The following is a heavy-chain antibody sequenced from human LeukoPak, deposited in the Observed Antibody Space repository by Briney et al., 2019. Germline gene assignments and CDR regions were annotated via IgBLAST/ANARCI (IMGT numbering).Heavy chain of an antibody. CDR2: ISGSGGNT. CDR3: ARDRHYDFWSGSGAFDI. D-gene: IGHD3-3*01. V-gene: IGHV3-23*01. J-gene: IGHJ3*02. Sequence: PGGSLRLSCAAPGFTFSSYAMSWVRQAPGKGLEWVSAISGSGGNTYYADSVKGRFTISRDNSKNTLYLQMNSLRAEDTAVYYCARDRHYDFWSGSGAFDIWGQGTMVTVSS. CDR1: GFTFSSYA.